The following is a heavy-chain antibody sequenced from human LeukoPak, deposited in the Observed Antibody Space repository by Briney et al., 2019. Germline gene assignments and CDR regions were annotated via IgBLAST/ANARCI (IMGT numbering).Heavy chain of an antibody. Sequence: GGSLRLSCAASGFTFDDYAMHWVRQAPGKGLEWVSGISWNSGSIGYADSVKGRFTISRDNAKNSLYLQMNSLRAEDTAVYYCAKDRIAAAGRGLDYWGQGTLVTVSS. V-gene: IGHV3-9*01. J-gene: IGHJ4*02. CDR2: ISWNSGSI. CDR1: GFTFDDYA. CDR3: AKDRIAAAGRGLDY. D-gene: IGHD6-13*01.